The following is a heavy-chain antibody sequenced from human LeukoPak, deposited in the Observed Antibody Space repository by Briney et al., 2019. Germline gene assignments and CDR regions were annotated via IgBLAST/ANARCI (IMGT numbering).Heavy chain of an antibody. CDR1: GGSISSSSYY. CDR3: ARDRGYDILTGYPD. Sequence: SETLSLTCTVSGGSISSSSYYWGWIRQPAGKGLEWIGRIYVSGGSVYNPSLKSRVTISVDTSKNQLSLRLKSVTAADTAVYYCARDRGYDILTGYPDWGQGTLVTVSS. V-gene: IGHV4-39*07. J-gene: IGHJ4*02. CDR2: IYVSGGS. D-gene: IGHD3-9*01.